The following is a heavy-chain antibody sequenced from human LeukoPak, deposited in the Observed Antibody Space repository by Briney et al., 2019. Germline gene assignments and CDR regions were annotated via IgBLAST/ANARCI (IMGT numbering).Heavy chain of an antibody. Sequence: PSQTLSLTCTVSGGSISSYYWSWIRQPPGKGLEWIGYIYYSGSTNYNPSLKSRVTISVDTSKNQFSLKLSSVTAADTAVYYCARGPVGATPFDYYYYGMDVWGQGTTVTVSS. J-gene: IGHJ6*02. CDR2: IYYSGST. V-gene: IGHV4-59*01. CDR3: ARGPVGATPFDYYYYGMDV. CDR1: GGSISSYY. D-gene: IGHD1-26*01.